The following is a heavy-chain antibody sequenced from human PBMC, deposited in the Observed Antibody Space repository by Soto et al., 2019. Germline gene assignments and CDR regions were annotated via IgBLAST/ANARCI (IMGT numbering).Heavy chain of an antibody. CDR3: ARLGGIAVAGPIYY. CDR2: VYHTGNT. Sequence: PSETLSLTCIVSGGSISRSNYYWAWIRHPPGKGLEWIGSVYHTGNTYYSLSLRSRVAISLDTSKNQFSLRLDAVSAADTATYYCARLGGIAVAGPIYYWGQGTLVTVSS. J-gene: IGHJ4*02. CDR1: GGSISRSNYY. D-gene: IGHD6-19*01. V-gene: IGHV4-39*01.